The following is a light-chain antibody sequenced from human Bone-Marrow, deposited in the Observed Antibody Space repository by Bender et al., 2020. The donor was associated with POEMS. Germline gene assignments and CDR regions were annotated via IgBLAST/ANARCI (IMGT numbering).Light chain of an antibody. CDR3: QVWDGSSDHLV. J-gene: IGLJ3*02. Sequence: QSVLTQPPSVSGAPGQRVTISCTGSSSNIASGYDVHWYQQLPGTAPRLLIYANNKRPSGVPDRFSGSDSGNTATLTISRVEAGDEADYYCQVWDGSSDHLVFGGGTKLTVL. V-gene: IGLV1-40*01. CDR1: SSNIASGYD. CDR2: ANN.